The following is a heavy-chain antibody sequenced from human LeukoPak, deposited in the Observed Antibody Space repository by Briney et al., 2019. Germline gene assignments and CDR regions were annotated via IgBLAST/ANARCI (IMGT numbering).Heavy chain of an antibody. CDR1: GGTISSYD. Sequence: SGTLSLTCTGSGGTISSYDWRWIRQPPGKGLEWVGGIYYSGSTNYNPSIKSQDTIYVDTSKNQVYLKLSSVTAADTAVYYCARAPYCSGGSCYSGAFDIWGQGTMVTVSS. CDR3: ARAPYCSGGSCYSGAFDI. CDR2: IYYSGST. J-gene: IGHJ3*02. V-gene: IGHV4-59*01. D-gene: IGHD2-15*01.